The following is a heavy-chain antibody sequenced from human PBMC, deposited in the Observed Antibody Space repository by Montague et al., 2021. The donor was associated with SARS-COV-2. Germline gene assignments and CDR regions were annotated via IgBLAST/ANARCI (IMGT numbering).Heavy chain of an antibody. V-gene: IGHV4-59*01. Sequence: SETLSLTCTVSGDSIKNYFWSWIRQPPGKGLEWIGYIYYYGNTHYNSSLKSRATISIDTSRNLFSLQLRSVTTADTAIYFCAKEVGSGSINPTDWGQGVLVTVSS. CDR2: IYYYGNT. J-gene: IGHJ4*02. D-gene: IGHD3-10*01. CDR1: GDSIKNYF. CDR3: AKEVGSGSINPTD.